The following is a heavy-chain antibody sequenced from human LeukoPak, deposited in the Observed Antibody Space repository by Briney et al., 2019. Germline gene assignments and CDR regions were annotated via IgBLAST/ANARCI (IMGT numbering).Heavy chain of an antibody. V-gene: IGHV1-8*03. D-gene: IGHD3-22*01. CDR2: INPNSGNT. CDR1: GYTFTGYY. Sequence: ASVKVSCKASGYTFTGYYMHWVRQAPGQGLEWMGWINPNSGNTAYAQKFQGRVTITRNTFISTAYMELSSLRSEDTAVYYCAREDYYDSGSNDYWGQGTLVTVSS. CDR3: AREDYYDSGSNDY. J-gene: IGHJ4*02.